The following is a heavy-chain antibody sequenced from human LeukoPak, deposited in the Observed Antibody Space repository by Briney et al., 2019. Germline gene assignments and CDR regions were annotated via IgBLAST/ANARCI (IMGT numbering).Heavy chain of an antibody. V-gene: IGHV3-74*03. D-gene: IGHD2-2*01. Sequence: GGSLRLSCEDSGFTFSSYWMHWVRQAPGKGLVWVSRINPDGRTITYADSVKGRFTISRDNSKNTLYLQMNSLRAEDTAVYYCAKGVAVPAAISWFDPWGQGTLVTVSS. CDR2: INPDGRTI. CDR3: AKGVAVPAAISWFDP. CDR1: GFTFSSYW. J-gene: IGHJ5*02.